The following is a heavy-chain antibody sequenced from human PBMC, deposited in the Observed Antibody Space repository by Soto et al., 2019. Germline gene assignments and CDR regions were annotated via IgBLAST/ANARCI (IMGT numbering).Heavy chain of an antibody. CDR2: IYYSGST. J-gene: IGHJ4*02. CDR3: ASPQFYYDFWSGYLY. Sequence: SETLSLTCTVSGGSISSSSYYWGWIRQPPGKGLEWIGSIYYSGSTYYNPSLKSRVTISVDTSKNQFSLKLSSVTAADTAVYYCASPQFYYDFWSGYLYWGQGTLVTVSS. D-gene: IGHD3-3*01. V-gene: IGHV4-39*01. CDR1: GGSISSSSYY.